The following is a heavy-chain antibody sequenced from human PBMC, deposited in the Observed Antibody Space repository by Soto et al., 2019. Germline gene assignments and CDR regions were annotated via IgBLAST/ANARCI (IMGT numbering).Heavy chain of an antibody. CDR3: AAVIFRPPDFDY. J-gene: IGHJ4*02. V-gene: IGHV1-58*01. CDR2: IVVGSGNT. Sequence: SVKVSCKASGFTFTSSAVQWVRQARGQRLEWIGWIVVGSGNTNYAQKFQERVTITRDMSTSTAYMELSSLRSEDTAVYYCAAVIFRPPDFDYWGQGTLVTVSS. CDR1: GFTFTSSA.